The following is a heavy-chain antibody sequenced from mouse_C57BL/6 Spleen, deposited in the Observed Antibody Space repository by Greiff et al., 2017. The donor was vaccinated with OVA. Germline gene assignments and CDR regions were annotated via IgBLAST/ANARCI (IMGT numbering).Heavy chain of an antibody. D-gene: IGHD1-3*01. CDR2: IDPSDSET. CDR1: GYTFTSYW. J-gene: IGHJ4*01. CDR3: ARWGKGAMDY. V-gene: IGHV1-52*01. Sequence: QVQLQQPGAELVRPGSSVKLSCKASGYTFTSYWMHWVKQRPIQGLEWIGNIDPSDSETHYNQKFKDKATLTVDKSSSTAYMQLSSLTSEDSAVYDCARWGKGAMDYWGQGTSVTVSS.